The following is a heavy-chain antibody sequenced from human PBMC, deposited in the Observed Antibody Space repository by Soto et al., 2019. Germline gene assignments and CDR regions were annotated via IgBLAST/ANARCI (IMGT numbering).Heavy chain of an antibody. CDR3: ASSTRSVTTSNFDY. V-gene: IGHV4-30-4*01. CDR2: IYYSGST. J-gene: IGHJ4*02. CDR1: GGSISSGDYY. Sequence: SETLSLTCTVSGGSISSGDYYWSWIRQPPGKGLEWIGYIYYSGSTYYNPSLKSRVTISVDTSKNQFSLKLSSVTAADTAMYYCASSTRSVTTSNFDYWGQGTLVTVSS. D-gene: IGHD4-17*01.